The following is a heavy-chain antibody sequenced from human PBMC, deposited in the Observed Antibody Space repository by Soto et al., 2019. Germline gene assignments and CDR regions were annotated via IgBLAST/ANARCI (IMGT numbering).Heavy chain of an antibody. CDR3: AREGTCRGGSCYPDWYFDL. CDR1: GGTFSSYD. D-gene: IGHD2-15*01. CDR2: IIPLFGSP. V-gene: IGHV1-69*12. Sequence: QVQLVQSGAEVKKPGSSVKVSCRASGGTFSSYDISWVRQAPGQGLEWIGGIIPLFGSPKYAQKFQGRVTITADESTRTAYMQLSRLTSEDTAVYYCAREGTCRGGSCYPDWYFDLWGRRTLVTVSS. J-gene: IGHJ2*01.